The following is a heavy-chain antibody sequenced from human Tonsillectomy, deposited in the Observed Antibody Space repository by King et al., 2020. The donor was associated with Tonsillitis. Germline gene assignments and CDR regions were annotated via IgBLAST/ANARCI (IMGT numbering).Heavy chain of an antibody. CDR1: GYSFTNYW. Sequence: EMQLVQSGAEVKKPGESLKISCKGFGYSFTNYWIGWVRQMPGKGLEWMGIIYPGDSDTRYSPSFQGQVTISADKSISTAYLQWSSLKASDTAMYYCAINHDYGGDDPNFDYWGQGTLVTVSS. V-gene: IGHV5-51*01. D-gene: IGHD4-23*01. CDR3: AINHDYGGDDPNFDY. J-gene: IGHJ4*02. CDR2: IYPGDSDT.